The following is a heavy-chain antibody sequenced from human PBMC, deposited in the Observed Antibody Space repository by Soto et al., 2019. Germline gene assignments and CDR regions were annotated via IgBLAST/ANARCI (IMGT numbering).Heavy chain of an antibody. CDR3: ARRTYYDSKSFDN. J-gene: IGHJ4*02. CDR2: IYYSGST. CDR1: GGSISSGDYY. D-gene: IGHD3-22*01. V-gene: IGHV4-30-4*01. Sequence: QVQLQESGPGLVKPSQTLSLTCTVSGGSISSGDYYWSWIRQPPGKGLEWIGDIYYSGSTYYTSSPTGRVTISVDTSKNQFSLKLSSVTAADTAVYFCARRTYYDSKSFDNWGQGTLVTVSS.